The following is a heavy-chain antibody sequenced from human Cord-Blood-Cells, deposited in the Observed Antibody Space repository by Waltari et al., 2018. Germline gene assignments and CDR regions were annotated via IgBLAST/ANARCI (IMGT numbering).Heavy chain of an antibody. Sequence: QVQLVQSGAEVKKPGASVKVSCKASGYTFTSYAMHWVRQAPGQRLEWMGWINAGNGNTKYSQKFQGRVTITRDTSASTAYMELSSLRSEDTAVYYYARPYCSGGSCYWYFDLWGRGTLVTVSS. CDR2: INAGNGNT. CDR3: ARPYCSGGSCYWYFDL. D-gene: IGHD2-15*01. J-gene: IGHJ2*01. CDR1: GYTFTSYA. V-gene: IGHV1-3*01.